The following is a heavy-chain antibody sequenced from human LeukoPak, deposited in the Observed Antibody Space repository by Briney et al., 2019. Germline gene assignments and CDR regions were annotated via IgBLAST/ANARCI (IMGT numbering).Heavy chain of an antibody. CDR1: GYTFTSYG. CDR3: AREFHTFYDILTGYYPSYYFDY. CDR2: ITAYNDNT. D-gene: IGHD3-9*01. V-gene: IGHV1-18*01. J-gene: IGHJ4*02. Sequence: GASVKVSCKASGYTFTSYGISWVRQAPGQGLEWMGWITAYNDNTNYAQKLQGRVTMTTDTSTSTAYMELRSLRSDDTAVYYCAREFHTFYDILTGYYPSYYFDYWGQGTLVTVSS.